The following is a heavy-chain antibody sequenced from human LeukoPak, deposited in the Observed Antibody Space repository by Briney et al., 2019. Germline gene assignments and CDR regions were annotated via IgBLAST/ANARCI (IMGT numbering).Heavy chain of an antibody. D-gene: IGHD3-10*01. Sequence: GGSLRLSCAASGFTFSNFWMSWVRQAPGKGLEWVANIRQDGNEKYYVDSLKGRFTISRDNAKNSLYLQMNSLRAEDTAVYYCARAGLGVWGQGTTVTVSS. CDR2: IRQDGNEK. V-gene: IGHV3-7*01. J-gene: IGHJ6*02. CDR3: ARAGLGV. CDR1: GFTFSNFW.